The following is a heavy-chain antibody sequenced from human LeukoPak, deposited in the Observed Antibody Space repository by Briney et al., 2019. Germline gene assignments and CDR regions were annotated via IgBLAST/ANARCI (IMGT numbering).Heavy chain of an antibody. CDR3: ASNTGTTGWFDP. CDR2: INHSGST. D-gene: IGHD1-1*01. V-gene: IGHV4-34*01. J-gene: IGHJ5*02. Sequence: SETLSLTCAVYGGSFSGYYWSWIRQPPGKGLEWIGEINHSGSTNYNPSLKSRVTISVDTSKNQFSLKLSSVTAADTAVYYCASNTGTTGWFDPWGQGTPVTVSS. CDR1: GGSFSGYY.